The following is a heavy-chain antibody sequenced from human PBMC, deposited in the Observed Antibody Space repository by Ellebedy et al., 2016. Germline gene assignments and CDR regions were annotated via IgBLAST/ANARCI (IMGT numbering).Heavy chain of an antibody. CDR3: ARGIGQLALFN. J-gene: IGHJ4*02. Sequence: SETLSLTXDVSGDAFSRNMTAWHWIRQSPSRGLEWLGRTYYRSVWYEDYASSVKGRIVIRPDISKNQFSLQLKSVTPEDTAVYYCARGIGQLALFNWGQGSLVTVSS. CDR1: GDAFSRNMTA. CDR2: TYYRSVWYE. D-gene: IGHD2-21*01. V-gene: IGHV6-1*01.